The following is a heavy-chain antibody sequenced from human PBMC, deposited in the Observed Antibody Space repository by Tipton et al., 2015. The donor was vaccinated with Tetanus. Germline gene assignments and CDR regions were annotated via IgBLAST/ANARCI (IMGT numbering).Heavy chain of an antibody. CDR2: IIPLLDAT. CDR1: GGTFSSYA. J-gene: IGHJ5*02. V-gene: IGHV1-69*01. CDR3: ARVICAGDCFHYDL. Sequence: QLVQSGAEAKKPGSSVKVSCKASGGTFSSYAVSWVRQTPGQGLEWIGGIIPLLDATNYAQKFQDRVTMTADESTNTVYLDVSSLTSDDTAVYYCARVICAGDCFHYDLWDHGTLVTVSS. D-gene: IGHD2-21*02.